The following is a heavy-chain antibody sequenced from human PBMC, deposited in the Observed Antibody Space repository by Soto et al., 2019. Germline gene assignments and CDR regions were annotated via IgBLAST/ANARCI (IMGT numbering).Heavy chain of an antibody. CDR2: IWYDGSNK. V-gene: IGHV3-33*01. CDR3: ARAYLQYRALGWFDP. CDR1: GFTFSSYG. Sequence: GGSLRLSCAASGFTFSSYGMHWVRQAPGKGLEWVAVIWYDGSNKYYADSVKGRFTISRDNSKNTLYLQMNSLRAEDTAVYYCARAYLQYRALGWFDPWGQGTLVTVSS. J-gene: IGHJ5*02. D-gene: IGHD4-4*01.